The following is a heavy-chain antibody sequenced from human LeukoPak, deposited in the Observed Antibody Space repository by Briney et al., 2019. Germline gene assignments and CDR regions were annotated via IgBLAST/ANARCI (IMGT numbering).Heavy chain of an antibody. J-gene: IGHJ4*02. CDR1: GGSFSGYY. CDR3: ARRYDFWSGYPPPLDY. V-gene: IGHV4-34*01. D-gene: IGHD3-3*01. Sequence: SETLSLTCAVYGGSFSGYYWSWIRQPPGKGLEWIGEINHSGSTNYNPSLKSRVTISVDTSKKQFSLKLSSVTAADTAVYYCARRYDFWSGYPPPLDYWGQGTLVTVSS. CDR2: INHSGST.